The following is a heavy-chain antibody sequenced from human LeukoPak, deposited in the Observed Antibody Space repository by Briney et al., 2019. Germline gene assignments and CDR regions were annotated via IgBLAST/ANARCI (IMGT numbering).Heavy chain of an antibody. D-gene: IGHD2-21*02. CDR2: INPNIGDA. Sequence: ASVTVSCKASGYTFTDYFIHWVRQAPGQGLEWMGWINPNIGDASYAQKFQDRVTMTRDRSISTAYMELSRLTSDDTAVYYCARMALDGGDSIGFDSWGQGTLVTVSS. CDR3: ARMALDGGDSIGFDS. CDR1: GYTFTDYF. J-gene: IGHJ5*01. V-gene: IGHV1-2*02.